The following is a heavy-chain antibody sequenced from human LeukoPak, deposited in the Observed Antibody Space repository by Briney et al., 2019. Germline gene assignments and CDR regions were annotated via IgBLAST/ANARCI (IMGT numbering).Heavy chain of an antibody. J-gene: IGHJ4*02. Sequence: ASVKVSCKASGYTFTSYAMHWVRQAPGQRLEWMGWINAGNGNTKYSQKFQGRVTITRDTSASTAYMELSSLRSEDTAVYYCARAGNDSSGYYYSTYYFDYWGQGTLVTVSS. V-gene: IGHV1-3*01. CDR3: ARAGNDSSGYYYSTYYFDY. D-gene: IGHD3-22*01. CDR1: GYTFTSYA. CDR2: INAGNGNT.